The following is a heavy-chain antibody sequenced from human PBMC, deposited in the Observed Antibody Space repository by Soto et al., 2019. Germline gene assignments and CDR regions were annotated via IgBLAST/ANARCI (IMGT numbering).Heavy chain of an antibody. CDR1: GFTFSSYA. D-gene: IGHD6-13*01. CDR2: ISGSGGST. V-gene: IGHV3-23*01. J-gene: IGHJ4*02. Sequence: EVQLLESGGGLVQPGGSLRLSCAASGFTFSSYAMSWVRQAPGKGLEWVSGISGSGGSTYYADSVKGRFTISRDNSKNTLYLEVNSLRAEDTAVYYCAKDGPTDYSSSWLGYWGQGTLVTVSS. CDR3: AKDGPTDYSSSWLGY.